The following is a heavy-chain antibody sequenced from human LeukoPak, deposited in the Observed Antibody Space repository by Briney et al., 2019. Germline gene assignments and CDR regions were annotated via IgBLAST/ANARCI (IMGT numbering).Heavy chain of an antibody. CDR2: ISGSGSTI. CDR3: TRVGYIDEGIDY. D-gene: IGHD5-24*01. Sequence: PGGSLRLSCAASGFTFSDYYMSWIRQAPGKGLEWVSYISGSGSTIYYADSVKGRFTISRDNAKNSLYLQMNSLRAEDTAIYYCTRVGYIDEGIDYWGQGTLVTVSS. V-gene: IGHV3-11*04. J-gene: IGHJ4*02. CDR1: GFTFSDYY.